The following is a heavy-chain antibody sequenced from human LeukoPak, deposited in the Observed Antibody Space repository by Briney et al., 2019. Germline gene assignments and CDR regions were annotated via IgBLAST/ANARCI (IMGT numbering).Heavy chain of an antibody. Sequence: GGSLRLSCAASGFTFSSYEMNWVRQAPGKGLEWVSYISSSGSTIYYADSVKGRFTISRDNAKNSLYLQMNSLRAEDTAVYYCARDPATWYQLPREYYFDYWGQGTLVTVSS. J-gene: IGHJ4*02. CDR3: ARDPATWYQLPREYYFDY. CDR1: GFTFSSYE. CDR2: ISSSGSTI. D-gene: IGHD2-2*01. V-gene: IGHV3-48*03.